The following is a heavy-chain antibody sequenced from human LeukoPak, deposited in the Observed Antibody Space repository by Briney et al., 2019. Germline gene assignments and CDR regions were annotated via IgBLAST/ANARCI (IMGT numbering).Heavy chain of an antibody. CDR3: ARDSYYDSSGYYHAFDI. CDR1: GGSISSYY. J-gene: IGHJ3*02. Sequence: PSETLSLTCTVSGGSISSYYRSWIRQPAGKGLEWIGRIYTSGSTNYNPSLKSRVTMSVDTSKNQFSLKLSSVTAADTAVYYCARDSYYDSSGYYHAFDIWGQGTMVTVSS. D-gene: IGHD3-22*01. V-gene: IGHV4-4*07. CDR2: IYTSGST.